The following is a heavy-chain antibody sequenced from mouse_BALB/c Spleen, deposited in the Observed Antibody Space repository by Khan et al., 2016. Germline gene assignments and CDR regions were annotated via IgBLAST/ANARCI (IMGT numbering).Heavy chain of an antibody. CDR3: ARQPYYHYNIMDY. Sequence: QMQLEESGPGLVAPSQSLSITCTISGFSLTNYGVHWVRQPPGKGLEWLVVIWSDGSTTYNSALKSRLSISKDNSKSQVFLKINSLQTDDTAKYFCARQPYYHYNIMDYWGQGTSVTVSS. CDR1: GFSLTNYG. J-gene: IGHJ4*01. V-gene: IGHV2-6-1*01. CDR2: IWSDGST. D-gene: IGHD2-10*01.